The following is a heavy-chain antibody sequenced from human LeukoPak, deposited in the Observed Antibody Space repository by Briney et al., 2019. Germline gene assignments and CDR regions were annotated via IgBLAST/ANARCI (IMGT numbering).Heavy chain of an antibody. D-gene: IGHD3-9*01. CDR2: INPNSGGT. CDR3: ARGSRYHDWLSPLDS. J-gene: IGHJ4*02. CDR1: GYTFTSYD. Sequence: GASVKVSCKASGYTFTSYDINWVRQATGQGLEWMGWINPNSGGTNYAQKFQGRVTFTRDTSISTAYMAMSRLRSDDTAVFYCARGSRYHDWLSPLDSWGQGTLVTVSS. V-gene: IGHV1-2*02.